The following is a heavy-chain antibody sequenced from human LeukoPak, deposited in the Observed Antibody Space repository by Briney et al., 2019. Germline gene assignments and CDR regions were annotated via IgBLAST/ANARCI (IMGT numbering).Heavy chain of an antibody. CDR1: GGSISGGGDY. J-gene: IGHJ4*02. CDR3: ARGGGYDFDY. Sequence: SETLSLTCTVSGGSISGGGDYWSWIRQHPGKGLEWIGYIYYSGATYYNPSLKSRVTISIDTFKNQFSLKLTSVTAADTAVYYCARGGGYDFDYWGQGTLVTVSS. CDR2: IYYSGAT. V-gene: IGHV4-31*03. D-gene: IGHD5-12*01.